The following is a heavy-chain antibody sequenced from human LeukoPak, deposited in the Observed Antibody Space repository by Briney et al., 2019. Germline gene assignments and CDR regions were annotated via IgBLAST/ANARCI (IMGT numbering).Heavy chain of an antibody. D-gene: IGHD2-21*01. J-gene: IGHJ4*02. V-gene: IGHV3-7*03. CDR2: IKQDGSEK. CDR3: ARTKIAEYYFDY. Sequence: PGGSLRLSCAASGFTFSSYWMSCVRQAPGKGLEWVANIKQDGSEKYYVDSVKGRFTISRDNAKNSLYLQMNSLRDEDTAVYYCARTKIAEYYFDYWGQGNLVTVSS. CDR1: GFTFSSYW.